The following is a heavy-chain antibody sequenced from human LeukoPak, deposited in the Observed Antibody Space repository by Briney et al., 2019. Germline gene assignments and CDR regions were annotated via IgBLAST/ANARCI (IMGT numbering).Heavy chain of an antibody. CDR2: VNSIATKT. CDR1: GFTFSTYS. J-gene: IGHJ4*02. D-gene: IGHD1/OR15-1a*01. Sequence: AGGSLRLSCAASGFTFSTYSMNWVRQAPGKGPEWVSGVNSIATKTYYAESVKGRFSISRDNSKNTLYLQMNSLRADDTAVFYCAKGEQGVDYWGRGTLVTVSS. CDR3: AKGEQGVDY. V-gene: IGHV3-23*01.